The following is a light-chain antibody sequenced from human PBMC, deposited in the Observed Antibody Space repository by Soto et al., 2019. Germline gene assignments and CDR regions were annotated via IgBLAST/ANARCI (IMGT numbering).Light chain of an antibody. CDR1: SSDVGGYDY. V-gene: IGLV2-14*01. CDR3: NSYTSSSTVL. J-gene: IGLJ2*01. CDR2: EVT. Sequence: QSVLTQPASVSGSPGQSITISCTGNSSDVGGYDYVSWYQQHPGKAPRLMIYEVTYRPSGVSNRFSGSKSGNTASLTISGLQAEDEADYYCNSYTSSSTVLFGGGTKLTVL.